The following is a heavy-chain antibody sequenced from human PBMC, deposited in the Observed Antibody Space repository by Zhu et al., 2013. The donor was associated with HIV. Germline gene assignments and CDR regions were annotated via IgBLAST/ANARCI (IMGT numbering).Heavy chain of an antibody. CDR1: GYTLTAYY. CDR3: ARVPWAVRDGDFWSNTHYYYYGMDV. V-gene: IGHV1-2*02. Sequence: QVHLVQSGAEVKKPGASVRVSCKAAGYTLTAYYMNWVRQAPGQGLEWMGWINPSNGDTKYTEKFQGRVTMTTDTSIGAVYMDLSRLRFDDTAVYYCARVPWAVRDGDFWSNTHYYYYGMDVWGQGTTVTVSS. CDR2: INPSNGDT. J-gene: IGHJ6*02. D-gene: IGHD3-3*01.